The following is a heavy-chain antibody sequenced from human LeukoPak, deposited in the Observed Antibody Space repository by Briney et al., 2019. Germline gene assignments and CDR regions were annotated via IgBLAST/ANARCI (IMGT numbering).Heavy chain of an antibody. D-gene: IGHD6-13*01. V-gene: IGHV1-2*02. CDR2: INPNSGGT. CDR1: GYTFTGYY. Sequence: ASVKVSCKASGYTFTGYYMHWVRQAPGQGLEWMGWINPNSGGTNYAQKFQGRVTMTRDTSISAAYMELSRLRSDDTAVYYCARRIAAAGTGYYYYYMDVWGKGTTVAGSS. J-gene: IGHJ6*03. CDR3: ARRIAAAGTGYYYYYMDV.